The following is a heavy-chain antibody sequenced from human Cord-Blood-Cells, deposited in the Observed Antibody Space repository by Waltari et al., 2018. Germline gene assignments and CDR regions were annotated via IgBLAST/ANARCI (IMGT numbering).Heavy chain of an antibody. CDR2: IKKEGSGE. D-gene: IGHD3-3*01. V-gene: IGHV3-7*01. CDR3: AYYDFWSGYFDY. CDR1: GFTFSSYW. Sequence: EVQLVESGGGLVQPGGSMRLSCAASGFTFSSYWMSWVRQAPGKGLEWVANIKKEGSGEYYVDYVEGRFTISIDNAKNSMYPKMNSLRAEDTAVYYRAYYDFWSGYFDYWGQGTLVTVSS. J-gene: IGHJ4*02.